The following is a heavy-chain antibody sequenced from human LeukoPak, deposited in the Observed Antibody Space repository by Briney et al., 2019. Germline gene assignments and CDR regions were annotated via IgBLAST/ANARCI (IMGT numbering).Heavy chain of an antibody. CDR3: ARVGSSSAGFDY. CDR2: IYTSGST. D-gene: IGHD6-6*01. Sequence: SETLSLTCTVSGGSISSYSWGWIRQPAGKGLEWIGRIYTSGSTNYNPFLKSRVTISVDKSKNQFSLKLSSVTAADTAVYYCARVGSSSAGFDYWGQGSLVTVSS. J-gene: IGHJ4*02. V-gene: IGHV4-4*07. CDR1: GGSISSYS.